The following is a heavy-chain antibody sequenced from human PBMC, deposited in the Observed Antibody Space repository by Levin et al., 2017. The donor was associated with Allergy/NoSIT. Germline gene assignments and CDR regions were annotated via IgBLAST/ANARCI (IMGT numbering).Heavy chain of an antibody. D-gene: IGHD6-13*01. CDR3: AKDLAFGTSSWSFDH. Sequence: PAGGSLRLSCAASGFTFSSFGMHWVRQAPGKGLEWVAVISYDGSTQYYADSVKGRFTISRDKSKNTLYLHMNSLRAEDTAVYYCAKDLAFGTSSWSFDHWGQGTLVTVSS. V-gene: IGHV3-30*18. J-gene: IGHJ4*02. CDR1: GFTFSSFG. CDR2: ISYDGSTQ.